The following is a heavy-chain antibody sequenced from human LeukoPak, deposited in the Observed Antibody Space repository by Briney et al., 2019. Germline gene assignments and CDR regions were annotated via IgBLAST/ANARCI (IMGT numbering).Heavy chain of an antibody. D-gene: IGHD4-17*01. V-gene: IGHV3-23*01. CDR2: ISGSGVST. Sequence: PGGSLRLSCAASGFRFSSYAMSWVRQAPGKGLEWVSAISGSGVSTYYADSVKGRFTISRDNSKNTLYLQMNSLRAEDTAVYYCAKDGYYGDYLVNSWYFDLWGRGTLVTVSS. CDR3: AKDGYYGDYLVNSWYFDL. J-gene: IGHJ2*01. CDR1: GFRFSSYA.